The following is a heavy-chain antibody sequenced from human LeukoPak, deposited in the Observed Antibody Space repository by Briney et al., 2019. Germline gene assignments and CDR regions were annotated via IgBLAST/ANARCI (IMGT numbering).Heavy chain of an antibody. CDR3: ARGPWLRSNFDY. CDR1: GGSFSGYY. V-gene: IGHV4-34*01. D-gene: IGHD5-12*01. Sequence: SETLSLTCAVYGGSFSGYYWSWIRQPPGKGLEWIGEINHSGSTNYNPSLKSRVTISVDMSKNQFSLKLSSVTAADTAVYYCARGPWLRSNFDYWGQGTLVTVSS. CDR2: INHSGST. J-gene: IGHJ4*02.